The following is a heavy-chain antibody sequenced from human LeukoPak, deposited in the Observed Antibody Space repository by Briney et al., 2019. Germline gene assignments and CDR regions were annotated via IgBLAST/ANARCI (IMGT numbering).Heavy chain of an antibody. CDR2: IYYSGNT. V-gene: IGHV4-59*01. CDR3: AQYYYDSSGYYFDY. D-gene: IGHD3-22*01. J-gene: IGHJ4*02. CDR1: GGSISGYY. Sequence: SETLSLTCTVSGGSISGYYWNWIRQPPGKGLEWIGYIYYSGNTNYNPSLKSRVTISLDTSKNQFSLKLSSVTAADTAVYYCAQYYYDSSGYYFDYWGQGTLVTVSS.